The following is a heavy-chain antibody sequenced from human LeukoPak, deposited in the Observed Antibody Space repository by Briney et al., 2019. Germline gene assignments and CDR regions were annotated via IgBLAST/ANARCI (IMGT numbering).Heavy chain of an antibody. CDR1: GFTFSSYS. J-gene: IGHJ5*02. CDR2: ISSSSSYI. CDR3: ARDGRPGSSSWRNWFDP. D-gene: IGHD6-13*01. Sequence: GGSLRLSCAASGFTFSSYSMNWVHQAPGKGLEWVSSISSSSSYIYYADSVKGRFTISRDNAKNSLYLQMNSLRAEDTAVYYCARDGRPGSSSWRNWFDPWGQGTLVTVSS. V-gene: IGHV3-21*01.